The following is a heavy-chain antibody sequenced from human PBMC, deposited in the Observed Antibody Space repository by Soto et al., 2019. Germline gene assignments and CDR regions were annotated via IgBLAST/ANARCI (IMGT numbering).Heavy chain of an antibody. CDR2: LHGGGDT. Sequence: EVQLVESGGGLVQPGVSLRLSCAVSGFTVSSNSMSWVRQTPGKGLEWVSVLHGGGDTNYADSVKGRFTIFRDNSANTLSLLMNSHRVEATAMYYCARWSGHVDSWCQGSLVTVSS. CDR1: GFTVSSNS. V-gene: IGHV3-66*01. J-gene: IGHJ4*02. CDR3: ARWSGHVDS.